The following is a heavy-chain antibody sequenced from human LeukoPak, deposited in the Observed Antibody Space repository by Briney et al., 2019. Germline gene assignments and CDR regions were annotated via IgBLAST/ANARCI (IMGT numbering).Heavy chain of an antibody. CDR1: GGSISSYY. CDR3: ARQVGAYYDFWSGYYKGSWFDP. CDR2: IYTSGST. V-gene: IGHV4-4*09. Sequence: PSETLSLTCTVSGGSISSYYWSWIRQPPGKGLEWIGYIYTSGSTNYNPSLKSRVTISVDTSKNQFSLKLSSVTAADTAVYYCARQVGAYYDFWSGYYKGSWFDPWGQGTLVTVSS. D-gene: IGHD3-3*01. J-gene: IGHJ5*02.